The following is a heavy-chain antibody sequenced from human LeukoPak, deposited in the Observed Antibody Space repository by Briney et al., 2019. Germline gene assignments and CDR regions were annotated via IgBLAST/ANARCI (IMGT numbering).Heavy chain of an antibody. Sequence: SVKVSCKASGYTFTSYGISWVRQAPGQGLEWMGGIIPIFGTANYAQKFQGRVTITADESTSTAYMELSSLRSEDTAVYYCARTGENPPAATLYGMDVWGQGTTVTVSS. CDR3: ARTGENPPAATLYGMDV. CDR1: GYTFTSYG. CDR2: IIPIFGTA. D-gene: IGHD2-15*01. J-gene: IGHJ6*02. V-gene: IGHV1-69*13.